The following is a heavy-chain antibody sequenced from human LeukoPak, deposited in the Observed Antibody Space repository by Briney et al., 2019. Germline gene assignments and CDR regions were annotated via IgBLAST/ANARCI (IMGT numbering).Heavy chain of an antibody. CDR1: GYTFTSYG. D-gene: IGHD5-18*01. CDR3: AGARGHGYSYGSTAGFDY. Sequence: ASVKVSCKASGYTFTSYGISWVRQAPGQGLEWMGWISAYNGNTNYAQKLQGRVTMTTDTSTSTAYMELRSLRSDDTAVYYCAGARGHGYSYGSTAGFDYWGQGTLVTVSS. J-gene: IGHJ4*02. V-gene: IGHV1-18*01. CDR2: ISAYNGNT.